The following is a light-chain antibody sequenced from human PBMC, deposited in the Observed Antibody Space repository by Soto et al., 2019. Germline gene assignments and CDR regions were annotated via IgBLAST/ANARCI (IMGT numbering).Light chain of an antibody. J-gene: IGKJ4*01. V-gene: IGKV1-27*01. CDR1: QGISHY. Sequence: DIQMTQSPSSLSASVGDRVTITCRASQGISHYLAWYQQKPGKVPKLLIYDASTLQSGVPSRFSGSGSGTHCTHSCSSMQTDDFATYYGQKYASAHPTFGGGTKEKIK. CDR2: DAS. CDR3: QKYASAHPT.